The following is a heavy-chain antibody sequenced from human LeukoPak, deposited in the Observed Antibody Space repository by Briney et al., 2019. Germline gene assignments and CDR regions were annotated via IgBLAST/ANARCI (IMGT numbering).Heavy chain of an antibody. V-gene: IGHV3-7*03. J-gene: IGHJ5*02. CDR2: IKQDGSEK. D-gene: IGHD3-10*01. CDR1: GFTFSSYW. Sequence: GGSLRLSCAASGFTFSSYWMSWVRQAPGKGLEWVANIKQDGSEKYYVDSVKGRFTISRDNAKNSLYLQMNSLRAEDTAVYYCARAPMVRGVILNWFDPWGQGTLVTVSS. CDR3: ARAPMVRGVILNWFDP.